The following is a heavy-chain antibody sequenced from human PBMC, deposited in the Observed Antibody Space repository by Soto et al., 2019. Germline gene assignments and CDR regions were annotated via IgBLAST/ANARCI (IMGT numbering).Heavy chain of an antibody. V-gene: IGHV1-69*04. CDR2: IIPILGIA. D-gene: IGHD3-22*01. CDR3: ARDPVEPLDYYDSSGYRYYYCGMDV. CDR1: GGTFSSYT. J-gene: IGHJ6*02. Sequence: GASVKVSCKASGGTFSSYTISWVRQAPGQGLEWMGRIIPILGIANYAQKFQGRVTITADKSTSTAYMELSSLRSEDTAVYYCARDPVEPLDYYDSSGYRYYYCGMDVWGQGTTVTVSS.